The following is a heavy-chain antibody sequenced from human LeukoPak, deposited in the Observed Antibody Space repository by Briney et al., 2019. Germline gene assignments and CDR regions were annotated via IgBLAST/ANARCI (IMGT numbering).Heavy chain of an antibody. D-gene: IGHD7-27*01. V-gene: IGHV3-21*01. J-gene: IGHJ3*02. CDR2: ISSSSSYI. Sequence: GSLRLSCAASGFTFSSYSMNWVRQAPGKGLEWVSSISSSSSYIYYADSVKGRFTISRDNAKNSLYLQMNSLRAEDTAVYYCASVEIWGAFDIWGQGTMVTVSS. CDR1: GFTFSSYS. CDR3: ASVEIWGAFDI.